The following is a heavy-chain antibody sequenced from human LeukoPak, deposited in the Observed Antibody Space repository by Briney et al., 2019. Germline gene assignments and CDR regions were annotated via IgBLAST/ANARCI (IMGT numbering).Heavy chain of an antibody. Sequence: PSEILSLTCAVHGGSFSGYYWSWIRQPPGKGLEWIGEINRGGSTDYNPSLKSRVTVSVDTSKNQFSLNLKSVTTADTAVYYCARGYGSGSYYTYWGQGTLVTVSS. D-gene: IGHD3-10*01. CDR2: INRGGST. CDR1: GGSFSGYY. J-gene: IGHJ4*02. CDR3: ARGYGSGSYYTY. V-gene: IGHV4-34*01.